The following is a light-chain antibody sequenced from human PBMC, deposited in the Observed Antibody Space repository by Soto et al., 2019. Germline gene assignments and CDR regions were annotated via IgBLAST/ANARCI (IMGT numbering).Light chain of an antibody. Sequence: QSVLTQPPSASGSRGQSVTISWTGTSSDIGAYIYVSWYQQHPGKAPKLMISEVSRRPSGVPERFSGSKSGNTASLTVSGLQADDEAHYYCSSYAGSNNFVFGTGTKVTVL. V-gene: IGLV2-8*01. CDR1: SSDIGAYIY. CDR3: SSYAGSNNFV. CDR2: EVS. J-gene: IGLJ1*01.